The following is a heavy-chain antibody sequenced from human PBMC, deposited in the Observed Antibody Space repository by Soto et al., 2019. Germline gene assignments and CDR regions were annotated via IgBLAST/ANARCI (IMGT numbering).Heavy chain of an antibody. CDR1: GGSINSSSYF. Sequence: SETLSLTCSVSGGSINSSSYFWGWVRQPPGKGLEWIGSIYYSGSTYYNPSLRSRVTISVDASKNQFSLKLSSVTAADTAVFYCARHYSSGSRNWFDPWGQGTLVTVSS. V-gene: IGHV4-39*01. D-gene: IGHD6-19*01. CDR3: ARHYSSGSRNWFDP. J-gene: IGHJ5*02. CDR2: IYYSGST.